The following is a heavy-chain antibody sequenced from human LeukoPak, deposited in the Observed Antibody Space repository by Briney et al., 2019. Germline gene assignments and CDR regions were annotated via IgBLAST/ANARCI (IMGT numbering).Heavy chain of an antibody. D-gene: IGHD6-13*01. CDR3: AKEYSSSDY. CDR2: IIPSGHTT. CDR1: GFTFSSHG. V-gene: IGHV3-23*01. J-gene: IGHJ4*02. Sequence: GGTLRLSCVASGFTFSSHGMNWVRQAPGKGLEWVSGIIPSGHTTYYADSVRGRFTISRDNSRNTVYLQMNSLRAEDTAVYYCAKEYSSSDYWGQGTLVTVSS.